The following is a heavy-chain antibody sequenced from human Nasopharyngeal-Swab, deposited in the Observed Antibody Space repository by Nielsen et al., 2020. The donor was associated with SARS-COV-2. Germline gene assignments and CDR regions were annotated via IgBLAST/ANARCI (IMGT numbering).Heavy chain of an antibody. CDR2: IYSGGST. V-gene: IGHV3-53*01. Sequence: GGSLRLSCAASGFDVSNDYLSWVRQAPGKGLEWVSVIYSGGSTYYADSVRGRLTISRDNSKNTLYLQMNSLRAEDTAVYYCARDGPSGSYDGWGQGTLVTVSS. CDR3: ARDGPSGSYDG. D-gene: IGHD1-26*01. CDR1: GFDVSNDY. J-gene: IGHJ4*02.